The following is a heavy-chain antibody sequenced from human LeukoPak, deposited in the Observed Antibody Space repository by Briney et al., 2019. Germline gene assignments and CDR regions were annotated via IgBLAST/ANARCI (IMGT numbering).Heavy chain of an antibody. Sequence: QTSETLSLTCTVSGGSISSYYWSWIRQPPGKGLEWIGYIYHSGSTYYNPSLKSRVTISVDRSKNQFSLKLSSVTAADTAVYYCASGSGDSSGWYWYYFDYWGQGTLVTVSS. D-gene: IGHD6-19*01. CDR1: GGSISSYY. V-gene: IGHV4-59*12. J-gene: IGHJ4*02. CDR2: IYHSGST. CDR3: ASGSGDSSGWYWYYFDY.